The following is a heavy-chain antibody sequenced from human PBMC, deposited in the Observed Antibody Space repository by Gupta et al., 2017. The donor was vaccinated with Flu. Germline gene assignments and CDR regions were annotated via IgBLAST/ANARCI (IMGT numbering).Heavy chain of an antibody. CDR3: AKAPLAAAGKYNWFDP. CDR2: ISGSGGST. V-gene: IGHV3-23*01. D-gene: IGHD6-13*01. Sequence: EVQLLESGGGLVQPGGSLRLSCAASGFTFRSYAMSWVRQAPGKGLEWVSAISGSGGSTYYADSVKGRFTISRDNSKNTRYLQMNSLRAEDTAVYYCAKAPLAAAGKYNWFDPWGQGTLVTVSS. J-gene: IGHJ5*02. CDR1: GFTFRSYA.